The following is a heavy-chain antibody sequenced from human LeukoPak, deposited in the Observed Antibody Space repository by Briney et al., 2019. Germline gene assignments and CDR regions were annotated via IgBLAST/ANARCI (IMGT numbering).Heavy chain of an antibody. CDR2: ISASSSTV. J-gene: IGHJ3*02. D-gene: IGHD3/OR15-3a*01. CDR3: ARVTRTYYFSFDI. Sequence: PGGSLRLSCAASGFTFSSHNMNWVRQAPGKGLEWVSYISASSSTVFYADSVEGRFTISRDNAKNSLYLQLNSLRDEDTAVYYCARVTRTYYFSFDIWGQRTMVTVSS. V-gene: IGHV3-48*02. CDR1: GFTFSSHN.